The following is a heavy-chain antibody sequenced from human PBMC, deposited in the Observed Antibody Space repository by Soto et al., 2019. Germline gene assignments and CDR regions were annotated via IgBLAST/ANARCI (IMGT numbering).Heavy chain of an antibody. V-gene: IGHV1-69*12. Sequence: QVQLVQSGAEVKKPGSSVKVSCTASGGSLSNFGISWVRQAPGQGLEWMGAIVPVFGTPNYAQKFQDRVTINAHESTTTVYVAGRSLTSDCPAVYYCARGDATKIVVTTYYARDVWGQGTRVTVSS. J-gene: IGHJ6*02. CDR3: ARGDATKIVVTTYYARDV. CDR1: GGSLSNFG. CDR2: IVPVFGTP. D-gene: IGHD3-22*01.